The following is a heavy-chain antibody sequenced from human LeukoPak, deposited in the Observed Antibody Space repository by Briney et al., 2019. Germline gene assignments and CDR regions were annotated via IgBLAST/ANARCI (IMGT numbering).Heavy chain of an antibody. CDR2: IYPGDSDT. D-gene: IGHD5-18*01. J-gene: IGHJ4*02. CDR1: GYSFTSYW. Sequence: GESLNLSCTGSGYSFTSYWIGWVRQMPGKGLEWMGIIYPGDSDTRYSPSFQGQVTISADKSISTAYLQWSSLKASDTAMYYCARHETAMVPPDYWGQGTLVTVSS. V-gene: IGHV5-51*01. CDR3: ARHETAMVPPDY.